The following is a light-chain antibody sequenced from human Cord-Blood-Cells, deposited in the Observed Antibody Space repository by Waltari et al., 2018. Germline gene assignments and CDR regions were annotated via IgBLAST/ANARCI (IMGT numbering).Light chain of an antibody. V-gene: IGLV1-47*01. J-gene: IGLJ1*01. Sequence: QSVLTQPPSASGTPGQRVTIPCSGSSSNIGSNYVYWYQQLPGTAPKLLIYRNNQRPSGVPDRCSGSKSGTSASLAISGLRSEDEADYYCAAWDDSLSGYVFGTGTKVTVL. CDR1: SSNIGSNY. CDR3: AAWDDSLSGYV. CDR2: RNN.